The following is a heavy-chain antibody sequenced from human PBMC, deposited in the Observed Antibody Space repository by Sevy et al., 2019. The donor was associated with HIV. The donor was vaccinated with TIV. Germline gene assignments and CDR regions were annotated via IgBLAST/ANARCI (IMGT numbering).Heavy chain of an antibody. CDR1: GFTFSNYA. D-gene: IGHD3-3*01. V-gene: IGHV3-23*01. CDR3: AKSDYHFWSGQAGGYYFDY. J-gene: IGHJ4*02. Sequence: GGSLRLSCAASGFTFSNYAMSWVRQAPGKGLEWVSSISGSGGNTYYADSVKGRFTISRGNSRNTLYLQMNSLRADDTAVYYCAKSDYHFWSGQAGGYYFDYWGQGTLVTVSS. CDR2: ISGSGGNT.